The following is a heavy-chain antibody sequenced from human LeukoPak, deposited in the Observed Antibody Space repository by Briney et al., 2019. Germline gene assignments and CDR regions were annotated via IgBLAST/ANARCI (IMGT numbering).Heavy chain of an antibody. CDR2: IFHSGST. D-gene: IGHD3-10*01. V-gene: IGHV4-4*02. J-gene: IGHJ3*02. CDR3: AKSNGYGLIDI. Sequence: SEALSLTCAVSGGSISNGHWWSWVRQPPGRGLQWIGEIFHSGSTNYNPSLKSRVTISVDNSKNQFSLTLTSVTAADTAVYYCAKSNGYGLIDIWGQGTMVTVSS. CDR1: GGSISNGHW.